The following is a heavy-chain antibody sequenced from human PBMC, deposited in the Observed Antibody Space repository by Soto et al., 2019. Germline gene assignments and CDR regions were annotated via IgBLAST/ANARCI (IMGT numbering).Heavy chain of an antibody. CDR1: GGSISSSNW. D-gene: IGHD3-22*01. J-gene: IGHJ2*01. Sequence: QVQLQESGPGLVKPSGTLSLTCAVSGGSISSSNWWSWVRQPPGKGLEWIGEIYHSGSTNYNPSLQIRGTISVATSKSQFSRTLSSVTAADTAVYYCARASYDSSGYYSRYFDLWGRGTLVTVSS. V-gene: IGHV4-4*02. CDR3: ARASYDSSGYYSRYFDL. CDR2: IYHSGST.